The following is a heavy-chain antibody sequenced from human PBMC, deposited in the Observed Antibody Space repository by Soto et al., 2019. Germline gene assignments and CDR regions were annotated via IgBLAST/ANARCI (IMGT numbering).Heavy chain of an antibody. D-gene: IGHD3-10*02. CDR1: GFTFSSYW. CDR3: VKAWYNDVWGYYFDY. V-gene: IGHV3-7*01. CDR2: IKEDGSGK. J-gene: IGHJ4*02. Sequence: PGGSLRLSCTASGFTFSSYWMTWVRQAPGKGLEWVANIKEDGSGKYYVDSVKGRFTISRDNTKNSLYLQLNSLRAEDTATYYCVKAWYNDVWGYYFDYWGQGTLVTVSS.